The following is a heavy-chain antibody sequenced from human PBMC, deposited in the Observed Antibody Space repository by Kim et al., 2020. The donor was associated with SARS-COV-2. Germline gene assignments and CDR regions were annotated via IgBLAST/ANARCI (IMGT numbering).Heavy chain of an antibody. V-gene: IGHV3-7*01. D-gene: IGHD2-15*01. CDR2: IKQDGSEK. CDR1: GFTFSSYW. CDR3: ASLRSVVLSLYYYYGMDV. Sequence: GGSLRLSCAASGFTFSSYWMSWVRQAPGKGLEWVANIKQDGSEKYYVDSVKGRFTISRDNAKNSLYLQMNSLRAEDTAVYYCASLRSVVLSLYYYYGMDVWGQGTTVTVSS. J-gene: IGHJ6*02.